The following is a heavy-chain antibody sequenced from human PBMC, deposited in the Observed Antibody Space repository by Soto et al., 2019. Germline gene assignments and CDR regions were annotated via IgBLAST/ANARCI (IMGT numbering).Heavy chain of an antibody. CDR1: GFTYINYA. CDR3: AKQAPYYFDS. CDR2: IGTSGGT. Sequence: GSLRLSCAASGFTYINYAMSWVRQAPGKGLEWVSTIGTSGGTYYPDSVRGRFTISRDNSRNTLYLQMNSLRPEDTAVYYCAKQAPYYFDSWGQGTQVTVSS. J-gene: IGHJ4*02. V-gene: IGHV3-23*01.